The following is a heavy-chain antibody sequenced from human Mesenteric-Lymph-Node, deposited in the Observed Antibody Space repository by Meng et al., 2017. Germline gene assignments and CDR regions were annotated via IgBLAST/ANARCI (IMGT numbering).Heavy chain of an antibody. CDR1: GYTFTSSA. Sequence: ASVKVSCKASGYTFTSSALQWMRQAPGQGLEWVGWINTDNGDTRYSEMFQGRVSIVRDISARTSYLDLSGLESEDTAVYYCARDPLGISSSSWLWAYYFDYWGQGTLVTVSS. V-gene: IGHV1-3*04. CDR3: ARDPLGISSSSWLWAYYFDY. J-gene: IGHJ4*02. D-gene: IGHD6-6*01. CDR2: INTDNGDT.